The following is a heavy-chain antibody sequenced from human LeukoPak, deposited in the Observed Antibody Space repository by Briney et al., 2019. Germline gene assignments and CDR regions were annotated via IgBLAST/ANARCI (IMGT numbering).Heavy chain of an antibody. CDR3: ASDLTVPPYNWFDP. CDR2: IYHSGSA. V-gene: IGHV4-4*02. CDR1: GGSIRSSNW. J-gene: IGHJ5*02. D-gene: IGHD7-27*01. Sequence: PSETLSLTCSVSGGSIRSSNWWTWVRQPPGKSPEWIGEIYHSGSANYNPSLKSRVSMSVDKSKNQFSLKVISVTAADTAVYYCASDLTVPPYNWFDPWGQGTLVTVSS.